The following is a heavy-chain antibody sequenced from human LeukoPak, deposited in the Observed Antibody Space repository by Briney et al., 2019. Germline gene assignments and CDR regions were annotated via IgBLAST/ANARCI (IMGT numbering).Heavy chain of an antibody. CDR2: VYHSGST. CDR1: GGSISSNNW. J-gene: IGHJ4*02. D-gene: IGHD5-12*01. V-gene: IGHV4-4*02. CDR3: ARNVIAATGCDY. Sequence: PSETLSLTCAVSGGSISSNNWWSWVRQPPGKGLEWIGEVYHSGSTNYNPSLKSRVTISVDKSKNQFSLKLNSVTAADTAVYYCARNVIAATGCDYWGQGTLVTVSS.